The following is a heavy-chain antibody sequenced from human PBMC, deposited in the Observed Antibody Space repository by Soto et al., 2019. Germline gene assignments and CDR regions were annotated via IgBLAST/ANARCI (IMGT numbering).Heavy chain of an antibody. CDR2: IWYDGSIK. D-gene: IGHD2-21*02. V-gene: IGHV3-33*01. J-gene: IGHJ4*02. CDR3: ARYGGHSLDY. Sequence: QVQLVESGGGVVQPGRSLRLSCAASGSTFSSYGMHWVRQAPGKGLEWVAVIWYDGSIKYYGDSVKGRFTISRDNSKNTLYLQMNSLRAEDTAVYHCARYGGHSLDYWGQGALVTVSS. CDR1: GSTFSSYG.